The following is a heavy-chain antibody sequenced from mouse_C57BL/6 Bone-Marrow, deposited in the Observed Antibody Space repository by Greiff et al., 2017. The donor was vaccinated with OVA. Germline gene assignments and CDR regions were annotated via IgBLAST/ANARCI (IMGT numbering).Heavy chain of an antibody. Sequence: QVQLQQSGAELARPGASVKLSCKASGYTFTSYGISWVKQRTGQGLEWIGEIYPRSGNTYYNEKFKGKATLTADKSSRTAYMELRSLTSEDSAVYFCATSYYGSFYFDYWGQGTTLTVSS. J-gene: IGHJ2*01. CDR2: IYPRSGNT. CDR3: ATSYYGSFYFDY. V-gene: IGHV1-81*01. CDR1: GYTFTSYG. D-gene: IGHD1-1*01.